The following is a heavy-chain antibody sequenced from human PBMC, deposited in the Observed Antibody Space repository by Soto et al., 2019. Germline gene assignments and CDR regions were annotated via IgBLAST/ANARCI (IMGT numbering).Heavy chain of an antibody. CDR3: ARARITIFGVVPPTKYYYYGMDV. V-gene: IGHV3-21*01. CDR2: ISSSSSYI. D-gene: IGHD3-3*01. J-gene: IGHJ6*02. Sequence: GGSLRLSCAASGFTFSSYSMNWVRQAPGKGLEWVSSISSSSSYIYYADSVKGRFTISRDNAKNSLYLQVNSLRAEDTAVYYCARARITIFGVVPPTKYYYYGMDVWGQGTTVTVSS. CDR1: GFTFSSYS.